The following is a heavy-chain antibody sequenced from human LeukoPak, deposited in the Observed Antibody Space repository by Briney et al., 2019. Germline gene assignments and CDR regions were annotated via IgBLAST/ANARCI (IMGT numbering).Heavy chain of an antibody. Sequence: GGCLRLSCAASGFTFSSYGMHWGRQAPGKGREGVGVIWDDGSNKYYADSVKGGFTISRDNSKNTLYLQMRRLRAEVTAAYYCARDPSYDSRGYVPPDWGQGTLVTVSS. CDR3: ARDPSYDSRGYVPPD. J-gene: IGHJ4*02. CDR1: GFTFSSYG. D-gene: IGHD3-22*01. CDR2: IWDDGSNK. V-gene: IGHV3-33*01.